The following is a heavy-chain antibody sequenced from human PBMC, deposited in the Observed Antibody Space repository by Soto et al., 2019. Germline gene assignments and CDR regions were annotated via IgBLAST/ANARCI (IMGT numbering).Heavy chain of an antibody. CDR3: TRKTPPTGMEV. CDR2: IGSGGDT. Sequence: EVQLVESGGGLVQPGGSLRLSCAASGFTLSSYDIHWVRQATGEGLAWVSGIGSGGDTHYADSVKGRFIISREDGKNSLYLQMNNLRVGDTAVYYCTRKTPPTGMEVWGPGATVTFSS. D-gene: IGHD3-9*01. V-gene: IGHV3-13*01. J-gene: IGHJ6*02. CDR1: GFTLSSYD.